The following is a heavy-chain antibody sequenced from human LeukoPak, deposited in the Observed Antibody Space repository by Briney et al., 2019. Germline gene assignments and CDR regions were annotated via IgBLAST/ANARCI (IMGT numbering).Heavy chain of an antibody. CDR1: GFSLTTTGEG. J-gene: IGHJ4*02. CDR2: MYWDGDK. D-gene: IGHD3-10*01. CDR3: ARSIGDLDY. Sequence: ESGPTLVKPTQTLTLTCDFSGFSLTTTGEGVGWIRQPPGKALEWLGSMYWDGDKRYRPSLKTRLTITKDTSKDQVVLTMTDMDPVDTATYYCARSIGDLDYWGQGILVTVSS. V-gene: IGHV2-5*02.